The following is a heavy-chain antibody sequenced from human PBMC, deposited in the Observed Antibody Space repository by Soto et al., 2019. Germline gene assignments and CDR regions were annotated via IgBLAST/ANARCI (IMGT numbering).Heavy chain of an antibody. CDR2: HSIDSGHI. J-gene: IGHJ5*01. D-gene: IGHD3-22*01. CDR3: ARSDIGGYYDS. CDR1: GYTFTHNN. Sequence: ASVKVSCKASGYTFTHNNMHWVRQAPGQGLEWMGWHSIDSGHIKYSQSFQGRVTFSRDTSASTAYMELTSLRSGDTAFYYCARSDIGGYYDSWGQGTLVTVSS. V-gene: IGHV1-3*04.